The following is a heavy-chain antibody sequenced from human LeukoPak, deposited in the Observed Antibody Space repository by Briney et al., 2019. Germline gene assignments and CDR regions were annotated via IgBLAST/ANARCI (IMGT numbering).Heavy chain of an antibody. CDR2: ISGIGTTT. Sequence: GGTLRLSCTASGFTFSSYAMTWVRQAPGKGLECVSVISGIGTTTYYADSVKGRFTISRDNSKNTLFLQMNSLRVEDTATYYCTKKRTTSVTDWFDPWGQGTLVTVSS. V-gene: IGHV3-23*01. CDR3: TKKRTTSVTDWFDP. D-gene: IGHD4-17*01. CDR1: GFTFSSYA. J-gene: IGHJ5*02.